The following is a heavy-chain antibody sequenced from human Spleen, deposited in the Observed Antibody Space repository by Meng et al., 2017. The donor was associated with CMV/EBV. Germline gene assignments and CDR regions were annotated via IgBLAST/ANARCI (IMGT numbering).Heavy chain of an antibody. CDR2: IIPIFGTA. V-gene: IGHV1-69*05. D-gene: IGHD3-3*01. CDR1: GDSRYA. Sequence: SGKESGDSRYAISWVRQAPGQGLEWMGGIIPIFGTANYAQKFQGRLTITTDESTSTTYMELSSLRPEDTAVYYCARAQGFLEWFLDYWGQGTLVTVSS. J-gene: IGHJ4*02. CDR3: ARAQGFLEWFLDY.